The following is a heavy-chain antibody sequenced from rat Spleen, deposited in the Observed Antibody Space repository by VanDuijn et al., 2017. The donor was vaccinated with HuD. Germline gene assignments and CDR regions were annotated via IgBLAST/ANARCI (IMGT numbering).Heavy chain of an antibody. J-gene: IGHJ4*01. CDR3: ASLMYTPDYLGVMDV. CDR2: ISYDGSTT. D-gene: IGHD1-6*01. CDR1: AFTFSDYY. Sequence: EVQLVESGGGLVQPGRSMQLSCAASAFTFSDYYMAWVRQTPTKGLEWVATISYDGSTTYYRDSVKGRFTISRDNAESTLYLQMDSLRSEATATYYCASLMYTPDYLGVMDVWGQGASVTVSS. V-gene: IGHV5-7*01.